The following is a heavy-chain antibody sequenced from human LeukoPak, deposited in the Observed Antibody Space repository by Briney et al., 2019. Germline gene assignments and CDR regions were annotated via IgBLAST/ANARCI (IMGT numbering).Heavy chain of an antibody. Sequence: PGGSLRLSCAASGFTFSSYAMHWVRRAPGKGLEWVAVISYDGSNKYYADSVEGRFTISRDNSKNTLYLQMNSLRAEDTAVYYCARDPPKDSYYFDYWGQGTLVTVPS. V-gene: IGHV3-30-3*01. CDR3: ARDPPKDSYYFDY. J-gene: IGHJ4*02. D-gene: IGHD4-11*01. CDR1: GFTFSSYA. CDR2: ISYDGSNK.